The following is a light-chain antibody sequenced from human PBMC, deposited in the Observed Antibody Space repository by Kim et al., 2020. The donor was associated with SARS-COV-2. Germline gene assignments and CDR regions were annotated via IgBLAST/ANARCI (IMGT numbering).Light chain of an antibody. Sequence: AYVGDRVTITCQASQNINKYLKWYQQKPGTAPKLLVYDASTLQTGVPSRFSGSGSGTEFTFTINSLQPEDIATYFCQHYDNVPITFGQGTRLEIK. CDR2: DAS. V-gene: IGKV1-33*01. CDR3: QHYDNVPIT. CDR1: QNINKY. J-gene: IGKJ5*01.